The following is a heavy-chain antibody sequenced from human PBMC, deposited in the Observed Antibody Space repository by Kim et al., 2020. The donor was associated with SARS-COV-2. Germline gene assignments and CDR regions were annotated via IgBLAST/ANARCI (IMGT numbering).Heavy chain of an antibody. Sequence: GSLRLSCAASGFTFSSYAMHWVRQAPGKGLEWVAVISYDGSNKYYADSVKGRFTISRDNSKNTLYLQMNSLRAEDTAVYYCARQSDDYSRSNFDYWGQGTLVTVSS. D-gene: IGHD4-4*01. J-gene: IGHJ4*02. CDR1: GFTFSSYA. V-gene: IGHV3-30*04. CDR3: ARQSDDYSRSNFDY. CDR2: ISYDGSNK.